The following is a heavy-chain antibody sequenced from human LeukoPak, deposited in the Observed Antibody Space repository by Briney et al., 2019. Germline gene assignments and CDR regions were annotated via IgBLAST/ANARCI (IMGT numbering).Heavy chain of an antibody. CDR1: GGSISSYY. J-gene: IGHJ2*01. Sequence: PSETLSLTCTVSGGSISSYYWSWIRQPAGKGLEWIGRIYTSGSTYYNPSLMSRVTMSVDTSKDQFSLTLTSVTAADTALYYCARPGSLGAAANYWFFDLWGPGTLVTVSS. D-gene: IGHD2-15*01. CDR2: IYTSGST. CDR3: ARPGSLGAAANYWFFDL. V-gene: IGHV4-4*07.